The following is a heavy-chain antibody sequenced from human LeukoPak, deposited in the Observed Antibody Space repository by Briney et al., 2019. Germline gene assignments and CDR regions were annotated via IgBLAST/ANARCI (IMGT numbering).Heavy chain of an antibody. Sequence: GRSLRLSCAASGFTFDDYAMHWVRQAPGKGLEWVSGISWNSGSIGYADSVKGRFTISRDNAKNSLYLQMNSLRAEDTALYYCAKSGAAASFDYWGQGTLVTVSS. CDR2: ISWNSGSI. J-gene: IGHJ4*02. CDR1: GFTFDDYA. CDR3: AKSGAAASFDY. V-gene: IGHV3-9*01. D-gene: IGHD6-13*01.